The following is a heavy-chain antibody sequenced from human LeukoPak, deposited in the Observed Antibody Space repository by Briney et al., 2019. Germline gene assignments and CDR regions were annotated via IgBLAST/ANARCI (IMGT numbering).Heavy chain of an antibody. V-gene: IGHV3-74*01. CDR1: GXTFSSYC. CDR2: INTGGNSA. Sequence: GGSLRLSFVASGXTFSSYCMHWVRQAPGKGLVWVARINTGGNSASYGGSVQGRFTISRDNAKNTVYLQLNSLRAEDTAVYYCARDVWGDRDGFFDYWGQGTLVTVSS. J-gene: IGHJ4*02. D-gene: IGHD5-24*01. CDR3: ARDVWGDRDGFFDY.